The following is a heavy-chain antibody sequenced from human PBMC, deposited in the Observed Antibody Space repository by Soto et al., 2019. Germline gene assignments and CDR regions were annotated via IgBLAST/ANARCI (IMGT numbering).Heavy chain of an antibody. D-gene: IGHD2-21*02. CDR2: IYYSGRT. V-gene: IGHV4-39*01. Sequence: SETLSLTCIVSGESISSSSYYWGWIRQPPGRGLEWIGSIYYSGRTYYNPSFKSRVTISIDTSKNQFSLKLSSVTATDTAVYYCARQRTTVVTQAYFDHWGQGALVTVS. CDR1: GESISSSSYY. CDR3: ARQRTTVVTQAYFDH. J-gene: IGHJ4*02.